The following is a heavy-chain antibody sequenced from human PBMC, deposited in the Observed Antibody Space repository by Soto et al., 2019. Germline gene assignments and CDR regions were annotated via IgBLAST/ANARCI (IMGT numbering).Heavy chain of an antibody. D-gene: IGHD3-3*01. V-gene: IGHV1-58*01. CDR2: IGVGNGNT. CDR1: GFTFTSSA. Sequence: SVKVSCKASGFTFTSSAVQWVRQARGQRLEWIGWIGVGNGNTNYAQKFQERVTMTRDTSTSTAYMELRSLRSDDTAVYYCASVSLRFLEWLSDNDYWGQGTLVTVSS. CDR3: ASVSLRFLEWLSDNDY. J-gene: IGHJ4*02.